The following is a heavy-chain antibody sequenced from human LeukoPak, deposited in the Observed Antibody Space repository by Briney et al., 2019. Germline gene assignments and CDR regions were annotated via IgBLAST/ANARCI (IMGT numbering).Heavy chain of an antibody. CDR2: MNPNSGNT. J-gene: IGHJ4*02. Sequence: ASVKVSCKAPGYTFTSYDINWVRQATGQGLEWMGWMNPNSGNTGYAQKFQGRVTMTRNTSINTAYMELSSLRSEDTAMYYCARGVWARNDAYYLDYWGQGTLVTVSS. CDR3: ARGVWARNDAYYLDY. V-gene: IGHV1-8*01. CDR1: GYTFTSYD. D-gene: IGHD3-16*01.